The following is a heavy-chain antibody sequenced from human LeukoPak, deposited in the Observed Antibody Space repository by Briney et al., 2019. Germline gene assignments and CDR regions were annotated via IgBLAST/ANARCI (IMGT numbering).Heavy chain of an antibody. D-gene: IGHD5-12*01. Sequence: SQTLSLTCTVSGGSISSGSYYWSWIRQPAGKGLEWIGRIYTSGSTNYNPSLKSRVTISVDTSKNQFSLKLSSVTAADTAVYHCARDISGYDYFDYWGQGTLVTVSS. CDR2: IYTSGST. J-gene: IGHJ4*02. V-gene: IGHV4-61*02. CDR3: ARDISGYDYFDY. CDR1: GGSISSGSYY.